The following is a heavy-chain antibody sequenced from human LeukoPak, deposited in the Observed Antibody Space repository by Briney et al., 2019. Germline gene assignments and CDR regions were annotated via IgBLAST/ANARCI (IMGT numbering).Heavy chain of an antibody. CDR3: ARELRYYYGSGSLPFDP. D-gene: IGHD3-10*01. V-gene: IGHV4-30-4*01. CDR1: GGSISSGDYY. CDR2: IYYSGST. J-gene: IGHJ5*02. Sequence: SQTLSLTCTVSGGSISSGDYYWSWIRQPPGKGLEWIGYIYYSGSTNYNPSLKSRVTISVDTSKNQFSLKLSSVTAADTAVYYCARELRYYYGSGSLPFDPWGQGTLVTVSS.